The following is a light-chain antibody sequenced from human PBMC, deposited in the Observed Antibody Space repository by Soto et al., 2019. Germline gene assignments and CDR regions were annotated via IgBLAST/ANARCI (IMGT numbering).Light chain of an antibody. CDR3: QQRSNWLT. J-gene: IGKJ4*01. V-gene: IGKV3-11*01. Sequence: ENVLTQSPATLSLSPGERATLSCRASQSVSSYLAWYQQQPGQAPRLLIYDASNRATGIPARFSGSGSGTDFTLTISSLEPEDFAVYYCQQRSNWLTFGGGTKEEIK. CDR1: QSVSSY. CDR2: DAS.